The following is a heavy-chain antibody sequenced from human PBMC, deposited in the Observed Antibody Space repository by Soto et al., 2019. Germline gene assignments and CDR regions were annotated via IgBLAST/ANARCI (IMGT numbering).Heavy chain of an antibody. CDR2: IIPIFGTA. V-gene: IGHV1-69*12. D-gene: IGHD1-26*01. J-gene: IGHJ6*02. CDR1: GGTFSSYA. Sequence: QVQMVQSGAEVKKPGYSVKVSCKASGGTFSSYAISWVRQAPGQGLEWMGGIIPIFGTANYAQKFQGRVTITADQSTSTAYMELSSLRSEDTAVYYCASPALGATINYYYGMDVWGQGTTVTVSS. CDR3: ASPALGATINYYYGMDV.